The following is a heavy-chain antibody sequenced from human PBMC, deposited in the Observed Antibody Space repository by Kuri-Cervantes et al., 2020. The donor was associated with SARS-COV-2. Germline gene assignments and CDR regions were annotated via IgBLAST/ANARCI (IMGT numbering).Heavy chain of an antibody. D-gene: IGHD2-15*01. CDR2: ISNDGSNK. CDR3: ARVDCSGGSCYPQFDP. Sequence: GESLKISCAASGFTFSTCAMHWVRQVPGKGLEWVAVISNDGSNKNYTDSVKGRFTISRDNAKNSLYLQMNSLRDEDTAVYYCARVDCSGGSCYPQFDPWGQGTLVTVSS. CDR1: GFTFSTCA. V-gene: IGHV3-30-3*01. J-gene: IGHJ5*02.